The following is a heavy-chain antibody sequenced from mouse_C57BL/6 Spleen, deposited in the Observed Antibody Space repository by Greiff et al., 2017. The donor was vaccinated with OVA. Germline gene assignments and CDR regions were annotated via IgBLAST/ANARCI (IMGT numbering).Heavy chain of an antibody. CDR1: GYTFTDYY. V-gene: IGHV1-76*01. D-gene: IGHD2-4*01. CDR2: IYPGSGNT. Sequence: VQLQESGAELVRPGASVKLSCKASGYTFTDYYINWVKQRPGQGLEWIARIYPGSGNTYYNEKFKGKATLTAEKSSSTAYMQLSSLTSEDSAVYFCARAGDYDLYYYAMDYWGQGTSVTVSS. J-gene: IGHJ4*01. CDR3: ARAGDYDLYYYAMDY.